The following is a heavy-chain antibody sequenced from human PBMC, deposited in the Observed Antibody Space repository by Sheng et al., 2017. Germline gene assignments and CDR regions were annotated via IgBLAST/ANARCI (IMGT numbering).Heavy chain of an antibody. V-gene: IGHV4-39*07. D-gene: IGHD2-21*01. CDR1: GGSISSSSYY. CDR2: IYYSGST. CDR3: ARYCGGDCYNFDY. J-gene: IGHJ4*02. Sequence: QLQLQESGPGLVKPSETLSLTCTVSGGSISSSSYYWGWIRQPPGKGLEWIGSIYYSGSTYYNPSLKSRVTISVDTSKNQFSLKLSSVTAADTAVYYCARYCGGDCYNFDYWGQGTLVTVSS.